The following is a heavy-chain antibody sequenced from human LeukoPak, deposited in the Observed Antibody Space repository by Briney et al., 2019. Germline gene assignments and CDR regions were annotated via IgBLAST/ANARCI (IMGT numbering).Heavy chain of an antibody. Sequence: GASVKVSCKASGGTFSSYAISWVRQAPGQGLEWMGRIIPILGIANYAQKFQGRVTITADKSTGTAYMELSSLRSEDTAVYYCAREAMVRGVIRSGSMDVWGQGTTVTVSS. J-gene: IGHJ6*02. CDR3: AREAMVRGVIRSGSMDV. CDR1: GGTFSSYA. V-gene: IGHV1-69*04. CDR2: IIPILGIA. D-gene: IGHD3-10*01.